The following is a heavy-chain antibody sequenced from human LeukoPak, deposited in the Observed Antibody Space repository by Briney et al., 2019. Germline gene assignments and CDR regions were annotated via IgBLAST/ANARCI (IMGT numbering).Heavy chain of an antibody. CDR1: GPSISPYR. V-gene: IGHV3-23*01. CDR3: AKTRGYCSGGSCYQDY. Sequence: PSETLSLTCTVSGPSISPYRWSWIRQPPGKGLEWVSTISASTDSTYYADSVKGRFTISRDNSKKTLYLQMSSLRAEDTAVYYCAKTRGYCSGGSCYQDYWGQGTLVTVSS. D-gene: IGHD2-15*01. CDR2: ISASTDST. J-gene: IGHJ4*02.